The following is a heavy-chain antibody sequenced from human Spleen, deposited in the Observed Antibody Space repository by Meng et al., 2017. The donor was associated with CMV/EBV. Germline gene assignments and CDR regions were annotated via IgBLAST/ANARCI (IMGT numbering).Heavy chain of an antibody. Sequence: GESLKISCAASGFTFSSYWMSWVRQAPGKGLEWVANIKQDGSEKYYVDPVKGRFTITRDNAKNSLYLQMNSLRADDTAVYYCAKLDRSSWSPFHHWGQGTLVTVSS. CDR1: GFTFSSYW. D-gene: IGHD6-13*01. CDR3: AKLDRSSWSPFHH. V-gene: IGHV3-7*01. J-gene: IGHJ1*01. CDR2: IKQDGSEK.